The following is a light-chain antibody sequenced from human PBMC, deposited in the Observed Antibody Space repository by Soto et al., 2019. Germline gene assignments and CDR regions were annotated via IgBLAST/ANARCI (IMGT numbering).Light chain of an antibody. Sequence: QSALTQPASVSGSPGQSITISCTGTSSDVGGYNNVSWYQHSPGKAPKLILFAVSDRPSGVSHRFSGSKSGNTASLTISGLQADDEADYYCCSYTSLSTLVFGGGTKLTVL. CDR1: SSDVGGYNN. CDR3: CSYTSLSTLV. J-gene: IGLJ2*01. V-gene: IGLV2-14*01. CDR2: AVS.